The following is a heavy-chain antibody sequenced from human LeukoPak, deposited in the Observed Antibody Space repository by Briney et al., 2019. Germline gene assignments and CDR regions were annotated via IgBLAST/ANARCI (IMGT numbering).Heavy chain of an antibody. D-gene: IGHD6-19*01. CDR1: GGSISSYY. Sequence: PSETLSLTCTVSGGSISSYYWSWIRQPPGKGLEWIGYIYYSGSTYYNPSLKSRVTISVDTSKNQFSLKLNSVTAADSAVYYCARVMKGSGDYHVFDYWGQGTLVTVSS. CDR3: ARVMKGSGDYHVFDY. CDR2: IYYSGST. V-gene: IGHV4-59*08. J-gene: IGHJ4*02.